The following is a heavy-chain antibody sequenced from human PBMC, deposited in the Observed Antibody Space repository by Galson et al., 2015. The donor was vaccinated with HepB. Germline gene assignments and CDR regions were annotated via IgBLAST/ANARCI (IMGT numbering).Heavy chain of an antibody. V-gene: IGHV2-70*04. D-gene: IGHD2/OR15-2a*01. J-gene: IGHJ4*02. CDR3: ARTPEYNRGLDY. Sequence: PALVKPTQTLTLTCTVSGFSLNARGLRLSWVRQPPGQALERLGRVDWDGAPFYSSSLKTRLTISKDTSTNQVVLTMTDMDPMDTATYYCARTPEYNRGLDYWGPGTLITVSS. CDR1: GFSLNARGLR. CDR2: VDWDGAP.